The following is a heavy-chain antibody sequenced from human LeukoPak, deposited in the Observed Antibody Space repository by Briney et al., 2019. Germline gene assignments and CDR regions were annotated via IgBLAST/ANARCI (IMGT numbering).Heavy chain of an antibody. Sequence: PSETLSLTCAVSGGSINSGGYYWSWVRQAPGKGLEWVSTISGSGGSTYYADSVKGRVSISRDNSKNTLYLQMNSLRAEDTAVYYCAKDRNSEGGAAKNYWGQGTLVTVSS. CDR3: AKDRNSEGGAAKNY. J-gene: IGHJ4*02. CDR2: ISGSGGST. V-gene: IGHV3-23*01. CDR1: GGSINSGGYY. D-gene: IGHD1-26*01.